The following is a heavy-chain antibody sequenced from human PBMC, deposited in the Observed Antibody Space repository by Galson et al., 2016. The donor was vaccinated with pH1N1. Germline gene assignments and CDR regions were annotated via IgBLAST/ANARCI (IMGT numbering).Heavy chain of an antibody. D-gene: IGHD3-22*01. CDR3: AIMQRYYFDSSGYYFP. J-gene: IGHJ5*02. CDR2: IVPILGTI. CDR1: GGTFSSNT. Sequence: SVKVSCKASGGTFSSNTVSWVRQAPGHGLEWVGRIVPILGTINYPQKFQGRVTITADESTSTAFLELSSLRSEDTAIYYCAIMQRYYFDSSGYYFPWGQGTLVTVSS. V-gene: IGHV1-69*13.